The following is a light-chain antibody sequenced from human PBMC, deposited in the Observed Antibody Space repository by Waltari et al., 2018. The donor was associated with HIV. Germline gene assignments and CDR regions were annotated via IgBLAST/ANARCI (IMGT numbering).Light chain of an antibody. CDR1: TANIGANF. CDR3: AVLDDTLGGGV. Sequence: QSVLTQPPSASGTPAQKVTISCSGGTANIGANFVFWFQQFPGTAPKLLIYRDNLRHSGVPARFSGSKSGTSASLTISGLRSDDEAHYFCAVLDDTLGGGVFGGGTKLTVL. V-gene: IGLV1-47*01. CDR2: RDN. J-gene: IGLJ2*01.